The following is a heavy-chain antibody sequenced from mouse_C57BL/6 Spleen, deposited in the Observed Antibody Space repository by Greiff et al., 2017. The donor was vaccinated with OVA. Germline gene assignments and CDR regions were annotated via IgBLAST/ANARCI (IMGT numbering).Heavy chain of an antibody. CDR1: GFTFSSYT. D-gene: IGHD2-1*01. V-gene: IGHV5-9*01. CDR3: ASPIYYGNYGRAMDY. Sequence: EVKLMESGGGLVKPGGSLKLSCAASGFTFSSYTMSWVRQAPEKRLEGVATISGGGGNTYYPDSVKGRFTISRDNAKNTLYLQMSSLRSEDTALYYCASPIYYGNYGRAMDYWGQGTSVTVSS. CDR2: ISGGGGNT. J-gene: IGHJ4*01.